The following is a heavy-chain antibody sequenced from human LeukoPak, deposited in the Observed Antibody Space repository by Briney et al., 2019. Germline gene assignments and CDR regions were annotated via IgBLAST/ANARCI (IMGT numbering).Heavy chain of an antibody. CDR1: GFTFSSYG. Sequence: GGSLRLSSAASGFTFSSYGMHWVRQAPGKGLEWVAFIRYDGSNKYYADSVKGRFTISRDNSKNTLYLQMNSLRAEDTAVYYCAKESADYDFWSGYRDYYYTDVWGKGTTVTVSS. CDR3: AKESADYDFWSGYRDYYYTDV. J-gene: IGHJ6*03. CDR2: IRYDGSNK. V-gene: IGHV3-30*02. D-gene: IGHD3-3*01.